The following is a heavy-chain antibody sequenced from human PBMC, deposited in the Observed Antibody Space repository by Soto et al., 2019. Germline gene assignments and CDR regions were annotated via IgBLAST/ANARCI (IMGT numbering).Heavy chain of an antibody. Sequence: SGPTLVHPTQTLTLTCTFSGFSLSTSGVGVGWIRQPPGKALEWLALIYWNDDKRYSPSLKSRLTITNDTSKNQVVLTMTNMDPVDTATYYCAHDGLDSSSFFFDYWGQGTLVTVSS. J-gene: IGHJ4*02. V-gene: IGHV2-5*01. CDR3: AHDGLDSSSFFFDY. CDR2: IYWNDDK. CDR1: GFSLSTSGVG. D-gene: IGHD6-6*01.